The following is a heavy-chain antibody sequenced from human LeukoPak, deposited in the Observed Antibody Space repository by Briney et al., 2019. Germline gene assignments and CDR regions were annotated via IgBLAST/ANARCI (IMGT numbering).Heavy chain of an antibody. CDR3: ARDVLLWFGEYYGMDV. CDR2: IYYGGST. D-gene: IGHD3-10*01. V-gene: IGHV4-61*01. J-gene: IGHJ6*02. Sequence: SETLSLTCTVSGGSVSSGSYYWSWIRQPPGKGLEWIGYIYYGGSTNYNPSLKSRVTISVDTSKNQFSLKLSSVTAADTAVYYCARDVLLWFGEYYGMDVWGQGTTVTVSS. CDR1: GGSVSSGSYY.